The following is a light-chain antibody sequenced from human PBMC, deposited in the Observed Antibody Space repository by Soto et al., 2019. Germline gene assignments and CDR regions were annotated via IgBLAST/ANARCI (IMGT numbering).Light chain of an antibody. Sequence: QPVLTQPPSVSGAPGQWVTISCTGTNSNFGAGFHVHWYQQLPGKAPKLLIYDSTNRPSGVPERFSGSKSATSASLAITGLQAEDEAVYYCQSYDRSLSGYVFGTGTKVTVL. CDR3: QSYDRSLSGYV. CDR1: NSNFGAGFH. CDR2: DST. J-gene: IGLJ1*01. V-gene: IGLV1-40*01.